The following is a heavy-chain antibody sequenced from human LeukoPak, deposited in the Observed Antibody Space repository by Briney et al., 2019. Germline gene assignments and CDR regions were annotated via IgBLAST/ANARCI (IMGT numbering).Heavy chain of an antibody. J-gene: IGHJ4*02. CDR1: GFTFSDYW. CDR2: INADEDRA. Sequence: GGSLRLSCAASGFTFSDYWMHWVRQAPGKGLVWVSHINADEDRAAYADSVKGRFTISRDNARNTLYLQMNSLRAEDTAVYYCARVRDGDYYFDYWGQGTLVTVSS. D-gene: IGHD5-24*01. V-gene: IGHV3-74*01. CDR3: ARVRDGDYYFDY.